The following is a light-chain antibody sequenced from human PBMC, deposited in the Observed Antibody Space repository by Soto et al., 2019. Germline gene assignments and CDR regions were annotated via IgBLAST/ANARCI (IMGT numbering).Light chain of an antibody. CDR2: DIF. J-gene: IGKJ4*01. V-gene: IGKV3D-15*01. CDR1: QSVGSD. CDR3: QRYNNWPLT. Sequence: EIVMTQSPATLSVSPGERATLSCRASQSVGSDLAWYQQKPGQAPRLVIYDIFNRATGVPTRISGSGSGTEFTLTISSLQSEDFAVYYCQRYNNWPLTFGGGTKVDIK.